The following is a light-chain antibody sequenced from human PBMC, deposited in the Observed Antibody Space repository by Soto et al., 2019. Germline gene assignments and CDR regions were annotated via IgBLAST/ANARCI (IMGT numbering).Light chain of an antibody. V-gene: IGLV2-14*01. CDR3: SSYTRSSTLHVV. Sequence: QYVLTQPASVSGSPGQSITISCTGTSSDVGGYNYVSWYQQHPGKAPKLMIYDVSNRPSGVSNRFSGSKSGNTASLTISGLQAEDEADYYCSSYTRSSTLHVVFGGGTKVTVL. CDR1: SSDVGGYNY. J-gene: IGLJ2*01. CDR2: DVS.